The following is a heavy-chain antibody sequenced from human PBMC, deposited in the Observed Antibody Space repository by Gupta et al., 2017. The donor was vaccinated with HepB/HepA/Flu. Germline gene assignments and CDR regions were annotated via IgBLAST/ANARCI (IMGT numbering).Heavy chain of an antibody. Sequence: EVQLVESGGGLVKPGGSLRLSCAVSGFIFNTYSMNWVRQAPGQGLEWVASISSWSTYIYYAESVRGRFTISRDNAKNSLLLQMDSLRVADTAVYYCARVFTDDKGWYGMDVWGQGTTVTVSS. CDR1: GFIFNTYS. CDR3: ARVFTDDKGWYGMDV. CDR2: ISSWSTYI. D-gene: IGHD3-22*01. V-gene: IGHV3-21*01. J-gene: IGHJ6*02.